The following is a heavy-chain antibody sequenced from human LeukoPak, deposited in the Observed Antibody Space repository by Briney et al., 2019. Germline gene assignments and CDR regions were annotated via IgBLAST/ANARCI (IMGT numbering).Heavy chain of an antibody. Sequence: GASVKVSCKASGGTFSSYGISWVRQAPGQGLEWMGWISAYNGNTNYAQKLQGRVTMTTDTSTSTAYMELRSLRSDDTAVYYCARLSGDYVIGYMDVWGKGTTVTISS. J-gene: IGHJ6*03. CDR2: ISAYNGNT. CDR1: GGTFSSYG. D-gene: IGHD4-17*01. CDR3: ARLSGDYVIGYMDV. V-gene: IGHV1-18*01.